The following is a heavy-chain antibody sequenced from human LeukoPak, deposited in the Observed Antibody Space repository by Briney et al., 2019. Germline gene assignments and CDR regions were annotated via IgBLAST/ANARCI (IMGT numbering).Heavy chain of an antibody. CDR1: GFTFSIYT. J-gene: IGHJ6*02. D-gene: IGHD1-26*01. V-gene: IGHV3-21*01. CDR2: ISSSSSNI. CDR3: ARHLPRSAMDV. Sequence: GGSLRLSCAASGFTFSIYTMNWVRQAAGKGLEWVSSISSSSSNIYYADSVKGRFTISRDNAKSTLYLQMNSLRAEDTAVYYCARHLPRSAMDVWGQGTTVTVSS.